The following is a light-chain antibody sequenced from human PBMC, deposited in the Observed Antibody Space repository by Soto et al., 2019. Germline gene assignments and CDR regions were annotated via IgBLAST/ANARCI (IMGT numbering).Light chain of an antibody. Sequence: QSVLTQPASVSVSPGQSITISCTGTSSDVGGYKYVSWYQQYPGKAPKLMMYEVSNRPSGISNRFSGSKSGNTASLTITGLRAEDEGYYYCTSYTSSSTPYVFGTGTKLTVL. CDR1: SSDVGGYKY. CDR3: TSYTSSSTPYV. V-gene: IGLV2-14*01. CDR2: EVS. J-gene: IGLJ1*01.